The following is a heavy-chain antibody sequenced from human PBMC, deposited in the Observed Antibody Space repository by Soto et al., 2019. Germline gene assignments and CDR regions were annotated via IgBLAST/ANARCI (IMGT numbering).Heavy chain of an antibody. CDR2: ISSSSSYI. CDR1: GFTFSSYS. CDR3: ARDLRIAAAGTRIWN. J-gene: IGHJ4*02. Sequence: GGSLRLSCAASGFTFSSYSMNWVRQAPGKGLEWVSSISSSSSYIYYADSVKGRFTISRDNAKNSLYLQMNSLRAEDTAVYYCARDLRIAAAGTRIWNWGQGTLVTVSS. D-gene: IGHD6-13*01. V-gene: IGHV3-21*01.